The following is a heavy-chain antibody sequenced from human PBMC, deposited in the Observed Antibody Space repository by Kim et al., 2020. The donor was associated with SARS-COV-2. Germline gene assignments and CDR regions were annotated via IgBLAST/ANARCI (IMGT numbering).Heavy chain of an antibody. D-gene: IGHD6-19*01. V-gene: IGHV3-43*01. CDR3: AKDISVAGTEPNFDY. CDR2: ISWDGGST. J-gene: IGHJ4*02. Sequence: GGSLRLSCAASGFTFDDYTMHWVRQAPGKGLEWVSLISWDGGSTYYADSVKGRFTISRDNSKNSLYLQMNSLRTEDTALYYCAKDISVAGTEPNFDYWGQGTLVTISS. CDR1: GFTFDDYT.